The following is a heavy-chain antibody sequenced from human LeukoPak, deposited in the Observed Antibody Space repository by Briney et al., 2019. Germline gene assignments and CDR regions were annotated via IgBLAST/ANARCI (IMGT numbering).Heavy chain of an antibody. V-gene: IGHV1-69*13. D-gene: IGHD6-19*01. CDR3: ARSGWQTRDFDY. Sequence: SVKVSCKASGYTFTSYYMHWVRQAPGQGLEWMGGIIPIFGTANYAQKLQGRVTITADESTSTAYMELSSLRSEDTAVYYCARSGWQTRDFDYWGQGTLVTVSS. CDR2: IIPIFGTA. CDR1: GYTFTSYY. J-gene: IGHJ4*02.